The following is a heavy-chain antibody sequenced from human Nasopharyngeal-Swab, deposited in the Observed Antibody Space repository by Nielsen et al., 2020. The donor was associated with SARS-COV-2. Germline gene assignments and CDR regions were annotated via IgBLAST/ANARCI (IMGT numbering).Heavy chain of an antibody. J-gene: IGHJ4*02. CDR1: GFTFSTYL. Sequence: GESLRLSCAASGFTFSTYLMTWVRQAPGKGLELVANIQQDGSEKYYIDSVKGRFTISRDNAKSSLFLEMNSLRVEDTALYYCATDGYSFGYDRGYWGQGTLVIVSS. CDR2: IQQDGSEK. CDR3: ATDGYSFGYDRGY. V-gene: IGHV3-7*01. D-gene: IGHD4-11*01.